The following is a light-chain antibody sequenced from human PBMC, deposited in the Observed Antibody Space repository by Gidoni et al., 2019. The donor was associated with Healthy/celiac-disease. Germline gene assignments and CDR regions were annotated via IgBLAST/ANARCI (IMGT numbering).Light chain of an antibody. J-gene: IGLJ3*02. Sequence: QSSLTQPRSVSGSPGQSVTISCTGTSSDVVVYKDVSWYQQHPGKAPKLMMYDVSKRPSGVPDRFSGSKSGNTASLTISGLQAEDEADYYCCSYAGSYTFWVFGGGTKLTVL. CDR2: DVS. CDR3: CSYAGSYTFWV. V-gene: IGLV2-11*01. CDR1: SSDVVVYKD.